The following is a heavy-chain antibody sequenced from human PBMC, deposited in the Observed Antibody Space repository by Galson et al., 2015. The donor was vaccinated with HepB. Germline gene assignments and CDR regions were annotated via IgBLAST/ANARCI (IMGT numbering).Heavy chain of an antibody. V-gene: IGHV5-10-1*01. J-gene: IGHJ3*02. D-gene: IGHD6-13*01. CDR1: GYSFSNYW. CDR2: IDPTDSYI. Sequence: QSGAEVKKPGGSLRISCTGSGYSFSNYWISWVRQMPGKGLEWMGRIDPTDSYINYNPSFQGHVTLSADKSISTVYLQWSSLRASDTAMYYCARPIAAAGTRAFDIWGQGTMVTVSS. CDR3: ARPIAAAGTRAFDI.